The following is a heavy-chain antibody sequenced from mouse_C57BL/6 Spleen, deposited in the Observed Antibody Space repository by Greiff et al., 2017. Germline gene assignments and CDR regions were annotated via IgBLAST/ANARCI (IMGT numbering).Heavy chain of an antibody. J-gene: IGHJ4*01. Sequence: QVQLQQPGAELVKPGASVKLSCKASGYTFTSYWMHWVKQRPGQGLEWIGMIHPNSGSTNYNEKFKSKATLTVDKSSSTAYMQLSSLTSEVSAVYYCARWGGVNAMDYWGQGTSVTVSS. CDR1: GYTFTSYW. D-gene: IGHD2-13*01. CDR3: ARWGGVNAMDY. CDR2: IHPNSGST. V-gene: IGHV1-64*01.